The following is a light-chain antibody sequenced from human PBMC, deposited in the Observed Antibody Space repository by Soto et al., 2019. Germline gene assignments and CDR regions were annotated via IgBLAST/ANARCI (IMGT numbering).Light chain of an antibody. V-gene: IGKV2D-29*01. Sequence: DVVRTQSPLSLPVTLGQPASISCRSSHSLVYSDGSTYLNWYLPRRGQPPRVXIYEVSHRLSGVQDMFSCSGAGTDCTRKISRVEHDDVGLAFCMQTKQLTVTFGQGTKVDIK. CDR1: HSLVYSDGSTY. CDR2: EVS. CDR3: MQTKQLTVT. J-gene: IGKJ1*01.